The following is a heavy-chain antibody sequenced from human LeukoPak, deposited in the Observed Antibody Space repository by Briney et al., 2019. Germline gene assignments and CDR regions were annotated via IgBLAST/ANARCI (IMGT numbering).Heavy chain of an antibody. CDR2: INPNSGGT. Sequence: VASVKVSCKASGYTFTGYYMHWVRQAPGQGLEWMGWINPNSGGTNYAQKFQGRVTMTRDTSISTADMELSRLRSDDTAVYYCARDNGYGSGSYYLIDDWGQGTLVTVSS. J-gene: IGHJ4*02. V-gene: IGHV1-2*02. D-gene: IGHD3-10*01. CDR1: GYTFTGYY. CDR3: ARDNGYGSGSYYLIDD.